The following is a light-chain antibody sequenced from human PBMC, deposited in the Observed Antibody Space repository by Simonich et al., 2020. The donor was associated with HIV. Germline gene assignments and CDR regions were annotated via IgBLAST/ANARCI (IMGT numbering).Light chain of an antibody. CDR2: AAS. J-gene: IGKJ5*01. Sequence: DIQMTQSPSSVSASVGNRVTITCRASQSISSCLAWYQQKPGRAPKLLIYAASSLQSGVPSRFTGSGSGTDFTLTIANLQPEDSATYYCQQANSFPITFGQGTRLEI. V-gene: IGKV1-12*01. CDR3: QQANSFPIT. CDR1: QSISSC.